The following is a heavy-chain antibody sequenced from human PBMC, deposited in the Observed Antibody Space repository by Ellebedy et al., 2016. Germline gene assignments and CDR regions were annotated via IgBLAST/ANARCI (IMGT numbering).Heavy chain of an antibody. CDR1: GFTFNIAG. CDR2: IVFSGTAT. CDR3: AKDRDDDGDYVFDS. D-gene: IGHD4-17*01. Sequence: GGSLRLSXAASGFTFNIAGMTWVRQAPGKGLEWVATIVFSGTATYYSDSVKGRFIISRDNPKNTLYLQMNNLRAEDTAVYYCAKDRDDDGDYVFDSWGQGTLVTVSS. V-gene: IGHV3-23*01. J-gene: IGHJ4*02.